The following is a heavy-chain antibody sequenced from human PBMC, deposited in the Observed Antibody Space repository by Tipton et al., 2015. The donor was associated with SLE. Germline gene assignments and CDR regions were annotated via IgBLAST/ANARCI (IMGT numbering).Heavy chain of an antibody. Sequence: TLSLTCTVSDDSFSNTYYNWAWIRQPPGKGLEWIGSVSNRGSTDYNSSLKSRVSMFVAPSQKQISLKLTSVTAADTAVYYCARGLYSNFYYNYYMDVWGKGTTVTVSS. D-gene: IGHD4-11*01. CDR2: VSNRGST. J-gene: IGHJ6*03. CDR1: DDSFSNTYYN. CDR3: ARGLYSNFYYNYYMDV. V-gene: IGHV4-39*07.